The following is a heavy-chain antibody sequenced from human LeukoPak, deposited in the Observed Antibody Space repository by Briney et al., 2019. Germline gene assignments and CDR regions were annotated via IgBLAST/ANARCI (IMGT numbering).Heavy chain of an antibody. J-gene: IGHJ4*02. V-gene: IGHV3-9*01. CDR1: GFTFDDYA. CDR2: ISWNSGSI. D-gene: IGHD4-17*01. Sequence: GGSLRLSCAASGFTFDDYAMHWVRQAPGKGLEWFSGISWNSGSIGYADSVKGRFTISRDNAKNSLYLQMNSLRAEDTALYYCAKATDYGDYPQYYFDYWGQGTLVTVSS. CDR3: AKATDYGDYPQYYFDY.